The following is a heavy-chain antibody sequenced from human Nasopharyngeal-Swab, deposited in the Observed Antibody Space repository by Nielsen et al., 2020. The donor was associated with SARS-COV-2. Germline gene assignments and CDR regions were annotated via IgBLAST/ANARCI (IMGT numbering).Heavy chain of an antibody. CDR2: VRSKANNYAT. V-gene: IGHV3-73*01. J-gene: IGHJ4*02. Sequence: GGSLRLSCSASGFTFSDSAVHWVRQASWKGLEWVGRVRSKANNYATAYAASVKGRFTISRDDSKNTAYLQMNSLKTEDTAVYYCTRCGGSCYAGRDYWGQGTLVTVSS. CDR3: TRCGGSCYAGRDY. D-gene: IGHD2-15*01. CDR1: GFTFSDSA.